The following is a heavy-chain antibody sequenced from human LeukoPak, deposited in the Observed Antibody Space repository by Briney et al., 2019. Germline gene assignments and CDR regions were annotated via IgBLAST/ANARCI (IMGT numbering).Heavy chain of an antibody. CDR1: GFTVTTKS. V-gene: IGHV3-66*01. CDR2: FYSPGST. CDR3: ARGRGLTLSYHYFDY. J-gene: IGHJ4*02. D-gene: IGHD3-10*01. Sequence: GGSLRLSCAASGFTVTTKSMAWVRQAPGRGLERVSVFYSPGSTYYADSVHGRFTISRDNAKNSLYLQLNSLRDEDTAVYYCARGRGLTLSYHYFDYWGQGTLVTVSS.